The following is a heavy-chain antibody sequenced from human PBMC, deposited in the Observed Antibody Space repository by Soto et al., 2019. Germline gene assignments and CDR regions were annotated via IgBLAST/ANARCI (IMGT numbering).Heavy chain of an antibody. CDR2: ISWDGGST. Sequence: PGRSLGLSCAASGFTFDDYTMHWVRQAPGKGLEWVSLISWDGGSTYYADSVKGRFTISRDNSKNSLYLQMNSLRTEDTALYYCAKGGTTVTTSHYYYYYGMDVWGQGTTVTVSS. V-gene: IGHV3-43*01. J-gene: IGHJ6*02. CDR3: AKGGTTVTTSHYYYYYGMDV. CDR1: GFTFDDYT. D-gene: IGHD4-4*01.